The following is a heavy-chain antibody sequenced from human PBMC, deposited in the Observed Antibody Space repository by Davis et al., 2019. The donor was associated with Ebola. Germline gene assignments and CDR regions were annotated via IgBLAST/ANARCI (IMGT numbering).Heavy chain of an antibody. CDR1: KFTLSSYW. D-gene: IGHD3-10*01. CDR2: ISSSSSYI. J-gene: IGHJ5*02. V-gene: IGHV3-21*01. CDR3: ASSPGVQGVIRFDP. Sequence: GESLKISCAASKFTLSSYWMSWVRQAPGKGLEWVSSISSSSSYIYYADSVKGRFTISRDNAKNSLYLQMNSLRAEDTAVYYCASSPGVQGVIRFDPWGQGTLVTVSS.